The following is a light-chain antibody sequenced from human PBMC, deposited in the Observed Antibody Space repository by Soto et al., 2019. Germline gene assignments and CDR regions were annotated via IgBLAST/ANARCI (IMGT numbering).Light chain of an antibody. CDR1: SSNIGNNY. J-gene: IGLJ2*01. Sequence: QSVLTQPPSVSAAPGQKVTISCSGSSSNIGNNYVSWYQQLPGTAPKLLICDNNKRPSGIPDRFSGSKSGTSATLGITGLQTGDEAGYYCGTWDSSLSAGVFGGGTKLTVL. V-gene: IGLV1-51*01. CDR3: GTWDSSLSAGV. CDR2: DNN.